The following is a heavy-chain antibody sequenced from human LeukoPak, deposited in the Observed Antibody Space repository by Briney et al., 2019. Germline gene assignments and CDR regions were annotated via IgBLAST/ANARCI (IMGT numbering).Heavy chain of an antibody. CDR3: ARLGVSGYHRDFDY. CDR1: GFTFSSYE. J-gene: IGHJ4*02. V-gene: IGHV3-48*03. D-gene: IGHD5-12*01. CDR2: ISSSGSTI. Sequence: GGSLRLSCAASGFTFSSYEMNWVRQDPGKGLEWVSYISSSGSTIYYADSVKGRFTISRDNAKNSLYLQMNSLRAEDTAVYYCARLGVSGYHRDFDYWGKGTLVTVSS.